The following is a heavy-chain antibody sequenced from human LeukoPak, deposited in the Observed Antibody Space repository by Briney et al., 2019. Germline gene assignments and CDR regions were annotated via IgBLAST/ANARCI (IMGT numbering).Heavy chain of an antibody. V-gene: IGHV4-59*12. CDR2: IYYSGST. CDR1: GGSISSYY. CDR3: AREKDGDFDY. J-gene: IGHJ4*02. Sequence: KPSETLSLTCTVSGGSISSYYWSWIRQPPGKGLEWIGYIYYSGSTNYNPSLKSRVTISVDTSKNQFSLKLSSVTAADTAVYYCAREKDGDFDYWGQGTLVTVSS. D-gene: IGHD4-17*01.